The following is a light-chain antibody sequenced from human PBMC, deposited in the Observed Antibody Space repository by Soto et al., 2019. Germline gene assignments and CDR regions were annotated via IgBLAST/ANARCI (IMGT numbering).Light chain of an antibody. V-gene: IGKV1-6*02. J-gene: IGKJ3*01. CDR2: AAS. Sequence: AIPMTQSPSSLSASVGDRVTISCRASDDIRDDLGWYQQKPGKAPTLLIYAASILQSGVPSRFSGSGSGTDFTLTISSLQPEDFAVYYCQHYGGSFIFGPGTKVDFK. CDR3: QHYGGSFI. CDR1: DDIRDD.